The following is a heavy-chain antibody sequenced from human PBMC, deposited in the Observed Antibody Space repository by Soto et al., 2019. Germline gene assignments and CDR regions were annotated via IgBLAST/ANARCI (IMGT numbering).Heavy chain of an antibody. V-gene: IGHV3-7*05. Sequence: GGSLRLSCAASGFTFSSYWMSWVRQAPGKGLEWVANIKQDGSEKYYVDSVKGRFTISRDNAKNSLYLQMNSLRAEDTAVYYCARDGPDEFDGVLSSGIEVIHPGIDYWGQGTLVTVSS. D-gene: IGHD3-22*01. CDR3: ARDGPDEFDGVLSSGIEVIHPGIDY. CDR2: IKQDGSEK. CDR1: GFTFSSYW. J-gene: IGHJ4*02.